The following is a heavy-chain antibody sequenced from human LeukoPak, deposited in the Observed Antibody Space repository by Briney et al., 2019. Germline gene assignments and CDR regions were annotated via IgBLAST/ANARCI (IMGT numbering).Heavy chain of an antibody. CDR1: GFTVSSNY. J-gene: IGHJ4*02. D-gene: IGHD1-26*01. CDR2: IYYSGST. CDR3: ARHVGVGATLFDY. V-gene: IGHV4-39*01. Sequence: GSLRLSCAASGFTVSSNYMSWVRQAPGKGLEWIGSIYYSGSTYYNPSLKSRVTISVDPSKNQFSLKLSSVTAADTAVYYCARHVGVGATLFDYWGQGTLVTVSS.